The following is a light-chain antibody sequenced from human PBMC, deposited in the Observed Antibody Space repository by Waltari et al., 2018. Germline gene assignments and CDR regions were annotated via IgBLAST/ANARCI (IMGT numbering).Light chain of an antibody. Sequence: DIQMTPSPSSLSASVGDRVTITCQASQDINDYVNWYQARPRKAPKLLIYEASTLHTGVPSRFSGSGSGTDFTLTISSLQPEDFATYFCQQYEDVPLTFGGGTTVDVK. J-gene: IGKJ4*01. CDR3: QQYEDVPLT. V-gene: IGKV1-33*01. CDR1: QDINDY. CDR2: EAS.